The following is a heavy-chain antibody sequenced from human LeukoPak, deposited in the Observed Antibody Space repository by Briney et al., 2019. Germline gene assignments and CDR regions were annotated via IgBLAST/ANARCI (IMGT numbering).Heavy chain of an antibody. Sequence: GGSLRLSCAASGFTFNKYWMSWIRQVPRKGLEWVANINLGGTDTYYVDSVKGRFTISRDNAKNSLSLQMNSLRVDDTGVYYCARDPLVFTGWNYWGQGTLVTVSP. CDR1: GFTFNKYW. D-gene: IGHD3-9*01. CDR3: ARDPLVFTGWNY. J-gene: IGHJ4*02. CDR2: INLGGTDT. V-gene: IGHV3-7*01.